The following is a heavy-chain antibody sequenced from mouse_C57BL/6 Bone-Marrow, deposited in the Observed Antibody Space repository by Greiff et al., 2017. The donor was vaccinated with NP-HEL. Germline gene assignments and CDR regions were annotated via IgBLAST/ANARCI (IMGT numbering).Heavy chain of an antibody. Sequence: EVQGVESGEGLVKPGGSLKLSCAASGFTFSSYAMSWVRQTPEKRLEWVAYISSGGDYIYYADTVKGRFTISRDNARNTLYLQMSSLKSEDTAMYYCTRDGAYYYGSSSFAYWGQGTLVTVSA. CDR3: TRDGAYYYGSSSFAY. CDR2: ISSGGDYI. D-gene: IGHD1-1*01. CDR1: GFTFSSYA. J-gene: IGHJ3*01. V-gene: IGHV5-9-1*02.